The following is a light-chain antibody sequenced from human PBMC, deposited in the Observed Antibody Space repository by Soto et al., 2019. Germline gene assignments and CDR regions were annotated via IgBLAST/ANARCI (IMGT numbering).Light chain of an antibody. V-gene: IGLV1-40*01. CDR2: NHY. CDR3: QSYDSSLSDVV. J-gene: IGLJ2*01. Sequence: QSVLTQPPSVSGAPGQRVTISCTGSSSNIGAGHDVHWYQQLPGTAPKLLIYNHYNRPSEVPDRFSGSKSGTSASLAITGLQAEDEADYYCQSYDSSLSDVVFGGGTKLPVL. CDR1: SSNIGAGHD.